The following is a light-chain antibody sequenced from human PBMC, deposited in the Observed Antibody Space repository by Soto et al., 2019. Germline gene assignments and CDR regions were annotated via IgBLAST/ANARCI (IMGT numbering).Light chain of an antibody. CDR2: ATS. J-gene: IGKJ4*01. CDR1: QGIAPY. CDR3: QKYNSAPLT. V-gene: IGKV1-27*01. Sequence: DVQMTQSPSSLSAFVGDRVTITCRASQGIAPYLAWFQQKPGKVPKLLIYATSPLQSGVPSRFSGSGSGTDFTLTISSLQPEDIGTYYCQKYNSAPLTFGGGTKVEIK.